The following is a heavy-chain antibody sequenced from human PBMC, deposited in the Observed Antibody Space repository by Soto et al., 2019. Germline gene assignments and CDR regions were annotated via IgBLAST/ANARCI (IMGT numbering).Heavy chain of an antibody. CDR1: GFTFRTYT. CDR2: IRGFSPYT. D-gene: IGHD2-15*01. Sequence: DVQLVESGGGLVKPGGSLRLSCRSSGFTFRTYTMNWVRQAPGKGLEWVSGIRGFSPYTFYAESVKGRFTISRDNAKNSLYLQMNSLRAEDTAVYYCARDRGYDAHDYYYNAMDAWGQGTTVTVSS. V-gene: IGHV3-21*01. J-gene: IGHJ6*02. CDR3: ARDRGYDAHDYYYNAMDA.